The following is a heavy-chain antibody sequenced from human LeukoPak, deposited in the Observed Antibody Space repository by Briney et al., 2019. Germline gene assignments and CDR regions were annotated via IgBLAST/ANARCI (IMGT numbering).Heavy chain of an antibody. J-gene: IGHJ4*02. Sequence: SETLSLTCAVYRGSFNGYYWSWIRQPPGKGLEWIGEVNHSGSTNYNPSLKSRVTVSVDTSKNQFSLKLSSVTAADTAVYYCARASYCTNGVRWWDYWGQGTLVTVSS. D-gene: IGHD2-8*01. CDR2: VNHSGST. V-gene: IGHV4-34*01. CDR3: ARASYCTNGVRWWDY. CDR1: RGSFNGYY.